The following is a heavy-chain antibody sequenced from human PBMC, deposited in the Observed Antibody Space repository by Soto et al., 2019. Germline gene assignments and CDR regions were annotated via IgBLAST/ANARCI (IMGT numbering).Heavy chain of an antibody. CDR1: GDSISSGNKY. D-gene: IGHD3-16*01. Sequence: VQLRESGPGLVKPSQTLSLTCTVSGDSISSGNKYWSWIRQPPGKGLGWIGYVFSSGNTYYNTSLKGRVSISLDASENQFSLKFASVPDADSAVYYCARVPSPFDYYSAMDVWGQGTTVTVSS. CDR3: ARVPSPFDYYSAMDV. J-gene: IGHJ6*02. CDR2: VFSSGNT. V-gene: IGHV4-30-4*01.